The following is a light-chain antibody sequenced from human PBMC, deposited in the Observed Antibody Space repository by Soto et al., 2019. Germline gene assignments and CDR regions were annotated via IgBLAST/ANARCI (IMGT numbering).Light chain of an antibody. V-gene: IGKV3-15*01. J-gene: IGKJ1*01. CDR3: QQYNNWPPWT. CDR2: HAS. Sequence: EIVMTQSPATLSVSPGERATLSCRASQSVSDKLAWYQQKPGQAPRLLIYHASTRATGIPARFSGSGSGTDFTLTISSLQSEDFAVYYCQQYNNWPPWTFGQGTKVEIK. CDR1: QSVSDK.